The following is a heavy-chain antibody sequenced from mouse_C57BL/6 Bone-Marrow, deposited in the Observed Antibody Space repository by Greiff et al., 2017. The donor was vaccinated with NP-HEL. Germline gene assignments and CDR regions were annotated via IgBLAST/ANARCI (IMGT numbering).Heavy chain of an antibody. CDR2: INYDGSST. CDR1: GFTFSDYY. V-gene: IGHV5-16*01. J-gene: IGHJ2*01. D-gene: IGHD4-1*01. CDR3: ARRTGGGYYFDY. Sequence: EVMLVESEGGLVQPGRSMKLSCTASGFTFSDYYMDWVRQVPEKGLEWVANINYDGSSTYYLDSLKSRFIISRDNAKNILYLQMSSLKSEETSTEYCARRTGGGYYFDYWGQGTTLTVSS.